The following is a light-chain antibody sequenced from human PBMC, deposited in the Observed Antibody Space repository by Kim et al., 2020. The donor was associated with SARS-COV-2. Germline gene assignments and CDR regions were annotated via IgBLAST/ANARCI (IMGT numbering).Light chain of an antibody. CDR1: QGRSNY. V-gene: IGKV1-27*01. CDR3: QQYNSAPRT. Sequence: APGGDRGTITCGARQGRSNYLAWYQQKPGKVPKLLIYAASNLESGVPSRFSGSGSGTDFTLTISSLQPEDVATYFCQQYNSAPRTFGQGTKVDIK. CDR2: AAS. J-gene: IGKJ1*01.